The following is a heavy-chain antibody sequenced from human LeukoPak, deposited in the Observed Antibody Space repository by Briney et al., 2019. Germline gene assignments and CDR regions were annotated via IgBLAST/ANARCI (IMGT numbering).Heavy chain of an antibody. J-gene: IGHJ4*02. V-gene: IGHV3-74*01. CDR3: TRDSGAGDY. Sequence: PGGSLRLSCAASGFTFSAYWMHWVRQAPGKGLVWVSRISTDGSITTYADSAKGRITISRDNAKNTLYLQMNSLRAEDTAVYYCTRDSGAGDYWGQGTLVTVSS. D-gene: IGHD1-26*01. CDR1: GFTFSAYW. CDR2: ISTDGSIT.